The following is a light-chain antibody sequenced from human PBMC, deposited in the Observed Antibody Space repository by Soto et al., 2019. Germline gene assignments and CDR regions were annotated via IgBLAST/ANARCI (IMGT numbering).Light chain of an antibody. J-gene: IGLJ3*02. CDR1: SSNIATNY. CDR3: GTWDTSLSAGV. V-gene: IGLV1-51*01. Sequence: QSVLTQPPSGSAAPGQRVTISCSGSSSNIATNYVSWYQHLPGAAHRLLICDDNKRPSGIPDRFSGSKYGTSATLDITGLQTGDEADYYCGTWDTSLSAGVFGGGTKLTVL. CDR2: DDN.